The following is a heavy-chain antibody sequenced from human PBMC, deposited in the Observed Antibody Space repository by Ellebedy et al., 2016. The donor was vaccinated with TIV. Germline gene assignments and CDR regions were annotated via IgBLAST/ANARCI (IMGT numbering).Heavy chain of an antibody. CDR1: GGSISSYY. V-gene: IGHV4-4*07. CDR3: ARGASGLSHDY. D-gene: IGHD5-12*01. CDR2: IYASGST. J-gene: IGHJ4*02. Sequence: MPSETLSLTCTVSGGSISSYYWSWIRQPAGEGLEWIGRIYASGSTNYNPSLKTRVTMSLDTSKNQFSLKLRSVTAADTAVYYCARGASGLSHDYWGQGTLVTVSS.